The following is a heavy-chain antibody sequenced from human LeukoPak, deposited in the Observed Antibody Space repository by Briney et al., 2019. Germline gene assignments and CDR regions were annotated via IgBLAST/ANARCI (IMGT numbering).Heavy chain of an antibody. V-gene: IGHV5-51*01. J-gene: IGHJ4*02. D-gene: IGHD3-9*01. CDR2: IYPGDSDT. Sequence: GESLKISCKGSGYSFTSYWIGWVRQMPGEGLEWMGIIYPGDSDTRYSPSFQGQVTISADKSISTAYLQWSSLKASDTAMYYCARVGDILTGYWGAFDYWGQGTLVTVSS. CDR3: ARVGDILTGYWGAFDY. CDR1: GYSFTSYW.